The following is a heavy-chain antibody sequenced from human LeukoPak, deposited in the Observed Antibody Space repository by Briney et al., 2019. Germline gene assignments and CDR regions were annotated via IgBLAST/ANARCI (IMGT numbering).Heavy chain of an antibody. Sequence: PGGSLRLSCAASGFAFSNAWMSWVRQAPGKGLEWVGRIKSKTDGGTTDYAAPVKGRFTISRDDSKNTLYLQMNSLKTEDTAVYYCTTDYLAYYDILTGYYNRNYDYWGQGTLVTVSS. CDR2: IKSKTDGGTT. J-gene: IGHJ4*02. CDR1: GFAFSNAW. V-gene: IGHV3-15*01. D-gene: IGHD3-9*01. CDR3: TTDYLAYYDILTGYYNRNYDY.